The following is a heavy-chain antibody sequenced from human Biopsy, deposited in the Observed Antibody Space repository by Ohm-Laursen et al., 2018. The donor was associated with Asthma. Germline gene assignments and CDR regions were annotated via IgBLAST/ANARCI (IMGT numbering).Heavy chain of an antibody. J-gene: IGHJ3*01. CDR3: ARTYYDFLTEQVNDAFAL. D-gene: IGHD3-9*01. Sequence: EASVKVSCNASGYTFISYAIHWVRQAPGQRLEWMGWINAGNGNTKYSQKFQGRVTITRDTSASTAYMELSSLRSEDTAVYYCARTYYDFLTEQVNDAFALWGQGTMVTVSS. V-gene: IGHV1-3*01. CDR1: GYTFISYA. CDR2: INAGNGNT.